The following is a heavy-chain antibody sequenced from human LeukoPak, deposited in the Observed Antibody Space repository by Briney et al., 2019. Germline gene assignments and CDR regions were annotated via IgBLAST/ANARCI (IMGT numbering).Heavy chain of an antibody. Sequence: ASVEVSCKASGYTFTGYYMHWVRQAPGQGLEWMGWINPNSGGTNYAQKFQGRVTMTRDTSISTAYMELSRLRSDDTAVYYCARPAVRYDFWSGYPGLRDYYYGMDVWGQGTTVTVSS. J-gene: IGHJ6*02. CDR3: ARPAVRYDFWSGYPGLRDYYYGMDV. D-gene: IGHD3-3*01. CDR2: INPNSGGT. V-gene: IGHV1-2*02. CDR1: GYTFTGYY.